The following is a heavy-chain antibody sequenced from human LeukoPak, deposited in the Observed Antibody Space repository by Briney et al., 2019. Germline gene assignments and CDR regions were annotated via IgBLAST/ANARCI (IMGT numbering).Heavy chain of an antibody. CDR1: GGSISSGDYY. V-gene: IGHV4-30-4*01. J-gene: IGHJ5*02. D-gene: IGHD3-22*01. CDR3: ARPYYYDSRIDP. Sequence: SQTLSLTCTVSGGSISSGDYYRRWIRQPPGKGLEWIAYMYYSGRTYYNPSLKSRVTMSADTSKNQLSLKLSSVTAAYTAVYYCARPYYYDSRIDPWGQGILVTVSS. CDR2: MYYSGRT.